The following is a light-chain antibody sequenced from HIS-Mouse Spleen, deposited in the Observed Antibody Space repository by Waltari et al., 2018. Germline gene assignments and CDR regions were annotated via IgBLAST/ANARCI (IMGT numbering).Light chain of an antibody. CDR3: GADHGSGSNFVYYVV. V-gene: IGLV9-49*01. Sequence: QPVLTQPPSASASLGASVTLTGTLSSGYSNYKVDWYQQRPGKGPRFVMRVGTGGIVGSKGDGIPDRFSVLGSGLNRYLTIKNIQEEDESDYHCGADHGSGSNFVYYVVFGGGTKLTVL. J-gene: IGLJ2*01. CDR1: SGYSNYK. CDR2: VGTGGIVG.